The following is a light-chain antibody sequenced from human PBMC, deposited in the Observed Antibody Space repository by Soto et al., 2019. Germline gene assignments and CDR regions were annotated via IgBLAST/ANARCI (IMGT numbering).Light chain of an antibody. CDR2: DAS. CDR1: QGISSF. J-gene: IGKJ5*01. CDR3: QQLDSYPIT. Sequence: DIQLTQSPSFLSASVGDRVTITCRASQGISSFLAWYQEKPGEAPKLLIYDASTLQSGVPSRFSGSGSGTEFTLTISSLQAEDFATYYCQQLDSYPITFGQGTRLDSK. V-gene: IGKV1-9*01.